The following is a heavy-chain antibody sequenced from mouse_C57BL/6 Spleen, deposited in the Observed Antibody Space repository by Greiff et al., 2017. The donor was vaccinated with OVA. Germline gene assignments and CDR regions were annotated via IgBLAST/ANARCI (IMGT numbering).Heavy chain of an antibody. V-gene: IGHV5-17*01. D-gene: IGHD1-1*01. CDR2: ISSGSSTI. J-gene: IGHJ4*01. Sequence: EVKLVESGGGLVKPGGSLKLSCAASGFTFSDYGMHWVRQAPEKGLEWVAYISSGSSTIYYADTVKGRFTISRDNAKNTLFLQMTSLRSEDTAMYYCARWYYGSSYGAMDYWGQGTSVTVSS. CDR1: GFTFSDYG. CDR3: ARWYYGSSYGAMDY.